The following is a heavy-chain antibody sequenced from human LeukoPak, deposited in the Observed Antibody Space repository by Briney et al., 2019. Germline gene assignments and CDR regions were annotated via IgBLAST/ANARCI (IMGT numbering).Heavy chain of an antibody. V-gene: IGHV4-59*08. CDR1: GGSISSYY. J-gene: IGHJ3*02. D-gene: IGHD1-26*01. Sequence: SETLSLACTVSGGSISSYYWSWIRQPAGKGLEWIGYIYYSGSTNYNPSLKSRVTISVDTSKNQFSLKLSSVTAADTAVYYCARLNRRGGSYLAFDIWGQGAMVTVSS. CDR3: ARLNRRGGSYLAFDI. CDR2: IYYSGST.